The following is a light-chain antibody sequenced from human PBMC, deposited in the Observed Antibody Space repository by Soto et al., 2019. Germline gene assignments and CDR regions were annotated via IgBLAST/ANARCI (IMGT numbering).Light chain of an antibody. J-gene: IGKJ1*01. CDR1: QAISNY. CDR3: QQYDNLPWT. V-gene: IGKV1-33*01. Sequence: DIQMTQSPSSLSASVGDRVTITCQASQAISNYLNWYQQKPGKAPKLRIYDASNLETGVPSRFSGSGSGTDFTFTISSLQPQDIATYYCQQYDNLPWTFGQGTKVEI. CDR2: DAS.